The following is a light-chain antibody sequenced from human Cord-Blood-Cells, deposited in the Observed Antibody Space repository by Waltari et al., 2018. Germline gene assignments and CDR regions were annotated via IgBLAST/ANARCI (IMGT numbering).Light chain of an antibody. CDR2: KDS. J-gene: IGLJ1*01. CDR3: QSADSSGTYYV. Sequence: SYELTQPPSVSVSPGQTARITCRGDALPKQYAYWYQQKPGQAPVLVIYKDSERPSGIPERFSGSSSGTTVTLTISGVQAEDEADYYCQSADSSGTYYVFGTGTKVTVL. V-gene: IGLV3-25*03. CDR1: ALPKQY.